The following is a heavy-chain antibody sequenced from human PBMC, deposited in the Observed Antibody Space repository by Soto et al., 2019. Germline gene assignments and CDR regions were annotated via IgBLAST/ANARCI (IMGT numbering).Heavy chain of an antibody. CDR3: ARWLGYGPHFDY. D-gene: IGHD5-12*01. V-gene: IGHV4-30-4*01. CDR1: GGSISSGDYY. J-gene: IGHJ4*02. Sequence: QVQLQESGPGLVKPSQTLSLTCTVSGGSISSGDYYWSWIRQPPEKGLEWIGYIYYSGSTYYNPSLTSRVTISVDTSKNQFSLKLSSVTAADTAVYYCARWLGYGPHFDYWGQGTLVTVSS. CDR2: IYYSGST.